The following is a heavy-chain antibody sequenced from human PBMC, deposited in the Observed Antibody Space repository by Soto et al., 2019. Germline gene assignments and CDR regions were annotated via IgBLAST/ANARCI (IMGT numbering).Heavy chain of an antibody. CDR3: AKALWITGTTGDFDY. V-gene: IGHV6-1*01. CDR2: TYYRSKWYN. D-gene: IGHD1-7*01. Sequence: SQTLSLTCAISGDSVSSNSAAWNWIRQSPSRGLEWLGRTYYRSKWYNDYAVSVKSRITINPDTSKNQFSLQMNSLRAEDTAVYYCAKALWITGTTGDFDYWGQGTLVTVSS. CDR1: GDSVSSNSAA. J-gene: IGHJ4*02.